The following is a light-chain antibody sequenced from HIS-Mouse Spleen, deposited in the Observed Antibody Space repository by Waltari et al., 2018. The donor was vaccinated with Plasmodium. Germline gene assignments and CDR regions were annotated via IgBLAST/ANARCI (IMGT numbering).Light chain of an antibody. Sequence: EIVLTQSPGTLSLSPGERAPLPCRASQSVSSSYLAWYQQKPGQAPRLLLYGASSRATGIPDRFSGSGSGTDFTLTSSRLEPEDFAVYYCEQYGSSYTFGQGTKLEIK. V-gene: IGKV3-20*01. CDR2: GAS. CDR1: QSVSSSY. CDR3: EQYGSSYT. J-gene: IGKJ2*01.